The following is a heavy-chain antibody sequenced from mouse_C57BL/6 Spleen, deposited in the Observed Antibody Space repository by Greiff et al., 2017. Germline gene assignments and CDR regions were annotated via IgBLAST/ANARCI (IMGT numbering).Heavy chain of an antibody. V-gene: IGHV1-69*01. J-gene: IGHJ4*01. Sequence: QVQLQQPGAELVMPGASVKLSCKASGYTFTSYWMHWVKQRPGQGLEWIGEIDPSDSYTNYNQKFKGKSTLTVDKSSSTAYMQLSSLTSEDSAVYYCARSNYSTPYYWGQGTSVTVSS. CDR1: GYTFTSYW. CDR3: ARSNYSTPYY. D-gene: IGHD2-5*01. CDR2: IDPSDSYT.